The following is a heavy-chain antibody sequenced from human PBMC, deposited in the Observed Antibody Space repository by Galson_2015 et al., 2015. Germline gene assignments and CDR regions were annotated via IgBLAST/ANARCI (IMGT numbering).Heavy chain of an antibody. J-gene: IGHJ4*02. V-gene: IGHV5-51*01. Sequence: QSGAEVKKPEESLTISCKASGYSFPNYWIAWVRQMPGKGLECMGRIYPGDSDTRYSPSFQGQVTISADKSIRTAYLQWSSLEASDTAIYYCSRQAGDGDYGDFWGQGTLVTVSS. CDR2: IYPGDSDT. CDR1: GYSFPNYW. CDR3: SRQAGDGDYGDF. D-gene: IGHD4-17*01.